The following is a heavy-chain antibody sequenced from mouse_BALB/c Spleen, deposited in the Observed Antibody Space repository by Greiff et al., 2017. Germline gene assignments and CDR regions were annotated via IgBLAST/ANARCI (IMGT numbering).Heavy chain of an antibody. D-gene: IGHD2-1*01. Sequence: EVQGVESGGGLVQPGGSLRLSCATSGFTFTDYYMSWVRQPPGKALEWLGFIRNKANGYTTEYSASVKGRFTISRDNSQSILYLQMNTLRAEDSATYYCARDGNYAYFDYWGQGTTLTVSS. J-gene: IGHJ2*01. CDR1: GFTFTDYY. CDR2: IRNKANGYTT. CDR3: ARDGNYAYFDY. V-gene: IGHV7-3*02.